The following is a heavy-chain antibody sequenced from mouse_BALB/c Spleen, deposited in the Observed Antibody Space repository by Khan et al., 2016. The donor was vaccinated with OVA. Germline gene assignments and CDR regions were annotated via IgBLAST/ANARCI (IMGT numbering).Heavy chain of an antibody. J-gene: IGHJ3*01. CDR3: ARREKYGYDPSWFAY. D-gene: IGHD2-2*01. V-gene: IGHV1-52*01. CDR1: GYTFTSYW. Sequence: QVQLQQSGAELVRPGASVKLSCKASGYTFTSYWMNWVRQRPRQGLEWIGKINPSDSESHYNQMFKDKATLTVGKSSGTAYMQLSSLTSEDSAVYYCARREKYGYDPSWFAYWGQGTLVTVSA. CDR2: INPSDSES.